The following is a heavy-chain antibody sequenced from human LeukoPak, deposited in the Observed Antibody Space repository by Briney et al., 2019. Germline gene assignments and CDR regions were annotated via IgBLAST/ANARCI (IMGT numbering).Heavy chain of an antibody. CDR3: AKVRYDSSMERT. D-gene: IGHD3-22*01. Sequence: GGSLRLSCAASGFTFSSYSMNWVRQAPGKGLEWVSAISGSGGSTYYADSVKGRFTISRDNSKNTLYLQMNSLRAEDTAVYYCAKVRYDSSMERTWGQGTLVTVSS. CDR2: ISGSGGST. CDR1: GFTFSSYS. J-gene: IGHJ4*02. V-gene: IGHV3-23*01.